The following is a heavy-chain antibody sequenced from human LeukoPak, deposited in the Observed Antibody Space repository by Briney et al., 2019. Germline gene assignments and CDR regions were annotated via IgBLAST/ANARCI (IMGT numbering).Heavy chain of an antibody. CDR1: GGSISGYY. J-gene: IGHJ3*02. Sequence: SETLSLTCTVSGGSISGYYWSWIRQPPGKGLEWIGYIYYSGSTNYNPSLKSRVTMSVDTSKNQFSLKLTSVSAADTAVYYCAQGAAFDIWGPGTMVTVSS. CDR3: AQGAAFDI. V-gene: IGHV4-59*08. CDR2: IYYSGST.